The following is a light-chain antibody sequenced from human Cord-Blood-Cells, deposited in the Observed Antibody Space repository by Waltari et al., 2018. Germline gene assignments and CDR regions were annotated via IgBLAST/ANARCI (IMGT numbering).Light chain of an antibody. CDR1: QSISSY. CDR2: AAS. V-gene: IGKV1-39*01. CDR3: QQSYSALRT. J-gene: IGKJ1*01. Sequence: DIQMTQSPSSLSASVGDRVTITCRASQSISSYLNWYQQKPGKALKLLIYAASSLKSGVPSRFSGSGSGTDFTLTISSLQPEDFATYYCQQSYSALRTFGQGTKVEIK.